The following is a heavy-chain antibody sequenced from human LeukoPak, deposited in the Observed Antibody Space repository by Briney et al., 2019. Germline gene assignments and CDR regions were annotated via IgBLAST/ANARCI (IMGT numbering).Heavy chain of an antibody. CDR1: GDSVSSNGVA. V-gene: IGHV6-1*01. CDR3: ARGRNSVFDY. Sequence: SQTLSLTCAISGDSVSSNGVAWNWIRQSPSRGLEWLGRTYYASGWSYDYALSVKGRITVNPGTSKNQLPLQLNSFTPDDTALYYCARGRNSVFDYGGKETLVTVS. CDR2: TYYASGWSY. D-gene: IGHD1-14*01. J-gene: IGHJ4*02.